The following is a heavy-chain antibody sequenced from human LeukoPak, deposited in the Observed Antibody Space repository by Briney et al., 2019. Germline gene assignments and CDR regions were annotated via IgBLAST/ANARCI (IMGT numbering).Heavy chain of an antibody. V-gene: IGHV3-69-1*02. CDR3: ARGFDS. Sequence: GGSVTLFCAPSGLSFTVYRMHWVRHARGGGLECISYIGPGGDLYYADSVTGRFTVSRDTAKNPPLLQMKGLRLEDPAVYYLARGFDSWGQGTLVTVSS. CDR2: IGPGGDL. J-gene: IGHJ4*02. CDR1: GLSFTVYR.